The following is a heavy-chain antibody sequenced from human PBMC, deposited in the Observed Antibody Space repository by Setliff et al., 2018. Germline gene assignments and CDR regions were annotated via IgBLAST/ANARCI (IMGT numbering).Heavy chain of an antibody. D-gene: IGHD3-16*01. CDR1: GFTFSYYW. J-gene: IGHJ4*02. V-gene: IGHV3-7*01. Sequence: GGSLRLSCGASGFTFSYYWMSWVRQAPGKGLEWVANIKQDGSEKYYVDSVKGRFSISRDNAKNSLYLQMNSLRAEDTAVYYCARDGGEYWGQGTLVTVS. CDR3: ARDGGEY. CDR2: IKQDGSEK.